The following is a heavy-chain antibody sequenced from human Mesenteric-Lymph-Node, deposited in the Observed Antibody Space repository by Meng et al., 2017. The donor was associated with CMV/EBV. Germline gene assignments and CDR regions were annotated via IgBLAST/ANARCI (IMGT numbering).Heavy chain of an antibody. CDR1: TFSSYA. Sequence: TFSSYAISWVRQAPGQGLEWMGGIIPIFGTANYAQKFQSRVTITTDESTSTAYMELSSLRSEDTAVYYCARVRYVTIFGVVSPLFDYWGQGTLVTVSS. CDR2: IIPIFGTA. CDR3: ARVRYVTIFGVVSPLFDY. D-gene: IGHD3-3*01. J-gene: IGHJ4*02. V-gene: IGHV1-69*05.